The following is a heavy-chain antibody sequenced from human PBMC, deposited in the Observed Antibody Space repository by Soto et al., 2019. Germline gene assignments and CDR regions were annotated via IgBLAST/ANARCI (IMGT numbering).Heavy chain of an antibody. D-gene: IGHD1-20*01. Sequence: PSETLSLTCTVSGGSISSYYWSWIRQPPGKGLEWIGYIYYSGSTNYNPSLKSRVTISVDTSKNQFSLKLSSVTAADTAVYYCAAWDPYNWNAFDYWGQGTLVTVSS. V-gene: IGHV4-59*01. J-gene: IGHJ4*02. CDR2: IYYSGST. CDR3: AAWDPYNWNAFDY. CDR1: GGSISSYY.